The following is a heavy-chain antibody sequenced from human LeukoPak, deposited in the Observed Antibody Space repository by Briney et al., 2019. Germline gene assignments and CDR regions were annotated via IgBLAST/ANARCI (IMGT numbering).Heavy chain of an antibody. CDR1: GGSISSNY. J-gene: IGHJ4*02. CDR2: IYYSGST. Sequence: PSETLSLTCTVSGGSISSNYWSWIRQPPGKGLEWIGYIYYSGSTNYNPSLKSRVTISVDTSKNQFSLKLSSVTAADTAVYYCARETGNWAYFEYWGQGTLVTVSS. D-gene: IGHD7-27*01. V-gene: IGHV4-59*01. CDR3: ARETGNWAYFEY.